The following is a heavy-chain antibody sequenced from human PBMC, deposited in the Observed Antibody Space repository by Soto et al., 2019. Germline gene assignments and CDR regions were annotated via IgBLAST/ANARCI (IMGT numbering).Heavy chain of an antibody. V-gene: IGHV3-11*06. J-gene: IGHJ4*02. CDR3: ARDHSLGGYSYGKFQC. CDR1: GCTFSDYY. Sequence: GGSLRLSCAASGCTFSDYYMSCIRQSPGKWLEWVSHISSRSSYTNYADSVKGRFTISRDNAKNTLYLQMKRLRAEDTAVYYCARDHSLGGYSYGKFQCWGQGTPVNVSS. CDR2: ISSRSSYT. D-gene: IGHD5-18*01.